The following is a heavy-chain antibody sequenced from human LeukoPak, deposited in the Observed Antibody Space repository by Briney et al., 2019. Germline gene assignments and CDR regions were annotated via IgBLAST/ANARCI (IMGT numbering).Heavy chain of an antibody. D-gene: IGHD2-8*02. CDR2: ISSDGGNI. CDR1: GFTFRSYA. V-gene: IGHV3-30*04. J-gene: IGHJ4*02. CDR3: AKDKHWSFDY. Sequence: PGGSLRLSCAASGFTFRSYAMHWVRQAPGKGLDWVAVISSDGGNIFYADSVKGRFTISRDNAKNSLYLQMNSLRAEDTAMYYCAKDKHWSFDYWGRGTLVTVSS.